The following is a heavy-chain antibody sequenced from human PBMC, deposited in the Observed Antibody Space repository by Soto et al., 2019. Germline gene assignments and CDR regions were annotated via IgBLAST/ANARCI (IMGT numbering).Heavy chain of an antibody. Sequence: ASETLSLTCTVSGGSVSSGSYYWSWIRQPPGKGLEWIGYIYYSGSTNYNPSLKSRVTISVDTSKNQFSLKLSSVTAAATAVYYCAKSYNWNYVVHDAFDIWGQGTMVTVSS. CDR2: IYYSGST. V-gene: IGHV4-61*01. CDR3: AKSYNWNYVVHDAFDI. CDR1: GGSVSSGSYY. D-gene: IGHD1-7*01. J-gene: IGHJ3*02.